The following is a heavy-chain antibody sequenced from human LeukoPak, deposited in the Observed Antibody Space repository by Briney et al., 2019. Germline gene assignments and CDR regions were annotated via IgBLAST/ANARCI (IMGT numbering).Heavy chain of an antibody. J-gene: IGHJ3*02. CDR2: INPNSGGT. V-gene: IGHV1-2*02. Sequence: ASVKVSCKASGYTFTGYYMHWVRQAPGQGLEWMGWINPNSGGTNYAQKFQGRVTMTRDTSISTAYMELSRLRSDDTAVYYCARDPISCTGGSCYSGAFDMWGQGTMVTVSS. D-gene: IGHD2-15*01. CDR3: ARDPISCTGGSCYSGAFDM. CDR1: GYTFTGYY.